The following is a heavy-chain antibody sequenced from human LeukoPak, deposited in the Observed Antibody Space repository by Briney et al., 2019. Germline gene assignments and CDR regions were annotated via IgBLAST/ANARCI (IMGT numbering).Heavy chain of an antibody. CDR3: ARGPRVILRWFARHNWFDP. Sequence: SVKVSCKASGYTFTSYDINWVRQATGQGLEWMGWMNPNSGNTGYAQKFQGRVTITRNTSISTAYMELSSLRSEDTAVYYCARGPRVILRWFARHNWFDPWGQGTLVTVSS. CDR1: GYTFTSYD. J-gene: IGHJ5*02. CDR2: MNPNSGNT. V-gene: IGHV1-8*03. D-gene: IGHD4-23*01.